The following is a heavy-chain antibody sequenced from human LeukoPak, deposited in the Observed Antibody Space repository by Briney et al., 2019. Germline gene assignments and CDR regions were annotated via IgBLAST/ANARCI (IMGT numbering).Heavy chain of an antibody. CDR3: AKDFVGATIYYYYYGMDV. Sequence: GGSLRLSCAASGINFSGYSMHWVRQAPGKGLEWVSAISGSGGSTYYADSVKGRFTISRDNSKNTLYLQMNSLRAEDTAVYYCAKDFVGATIYYYYYGMDVWGQGTTVTVSS. CDR1: GINFSGYS. V-gene: IGHV3-23*01. CDR2: ISGSGGST. J-gene: IGHJ6*02. D-gene: IGHD1-26*01.